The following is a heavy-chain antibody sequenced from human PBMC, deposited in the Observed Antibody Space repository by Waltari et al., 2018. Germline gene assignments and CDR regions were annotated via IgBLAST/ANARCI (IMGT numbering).Heavy chain of an antibody. CDR1: GGTFSRYA. CDR2: IIPTLGTA. CDR3: ARSSKRVVAASWFDP. Sequence: VQLVQSGAEVKKPGSSVTVSCESSGGTFSRYAVSEVRQAPGQGREWMGGIIPTLGTANYAQKFQGRVTITADESTSTAYMERSSLRSEDTAVYYCARSSKRVVAASWFDPWGQGTRVTVSS. J-gene: IGHJ5*02. V-gene: IGHV1-69*01. D-gene: IGHD2-15*01.